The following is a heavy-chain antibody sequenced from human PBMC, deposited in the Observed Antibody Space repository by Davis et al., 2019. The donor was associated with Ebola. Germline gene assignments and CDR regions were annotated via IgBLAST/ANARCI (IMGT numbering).Heavy chain of an antibody. J-gene: IGHJ4*02. Sequence: ASVKVSCKASGYTFTSYGISCVRQAPGQGLEWMGGIIPIFGTANYAQKLQGRVTMTTDTSTSTAYMELRSLRSDDTAVYYCARDPVAGPFDYWGQGTLVTVSS. V-gene: IGHV1-18*01. D-gene: IGHD6-19*01. CDR2: IIPIFGTA. CDR1: GYTFTSYG. CDR3: ARDPVAGPFDY.